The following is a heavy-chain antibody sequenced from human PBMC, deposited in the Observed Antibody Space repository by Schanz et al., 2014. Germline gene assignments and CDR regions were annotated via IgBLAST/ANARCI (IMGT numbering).Heavy chain of an antibody. CDR2: FDAHDGRA. CDR3: AKSDAFDI. CDR1: GFSFGNYG. Sequence: EVQLLESGGGLVQPGGSLRLSCEASGFSFGNYGMSWVRQAPGKGLEWVSGFDAHDGRAYYADSANGRFTVSRDNAKNTLYLQMNSLRAEDAAVYYCAKSDAFDIWGQGTLVTVSS. J-gene: IGHJ3*02. V-gene: IGHV3-23*01.